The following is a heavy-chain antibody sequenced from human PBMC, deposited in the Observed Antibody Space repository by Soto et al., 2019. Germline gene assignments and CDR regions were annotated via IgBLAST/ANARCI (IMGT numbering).Heavy chain of an antibody. V-gene: IGHV1-2*04. CDR2: INPNSGGT. J-gene: IGHJ4*02. D-gene: IGHD3-3*01. Sequence: ASVKVSCKASGYTFTGYYMHWVRQAPGQGLEWMGWINPNSGGTNYAQKFQGWVTMTRDTSISTAYMELSRLRSDDTAVYYCARSLIYVFGGVYSRPPVLAYGGQGPL. CDR3: ARSLIYVFGGVYSRPPVLAY. CDR1: GYTFTGYY.